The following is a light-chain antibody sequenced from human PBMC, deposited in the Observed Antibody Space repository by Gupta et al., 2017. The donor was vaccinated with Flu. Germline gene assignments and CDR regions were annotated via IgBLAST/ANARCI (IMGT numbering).Light chain of an antibody. Sequence: CSGHKLGDKFVCWVQHRPGQSPTLVIYQDNKRPSRIPERFSGSNSGNTATLTISGTQAMDEADYYCQAWDSSIGVFGGGTKLTVL. CDR1: KLGDKF. J-gene: IGLJ2*01. CDR2: QDN. CDR3: QAWDSSIGV. V-gene: IGLV3-1*01.